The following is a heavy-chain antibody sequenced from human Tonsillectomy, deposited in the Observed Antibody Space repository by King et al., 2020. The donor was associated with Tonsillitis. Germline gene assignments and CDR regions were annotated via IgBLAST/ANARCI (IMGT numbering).Heavy chain of an antibody. Sequence: DVQLVESGGGLVQPGGSLRLSCAASGFTFSDYWMSWVRQAPGKGLEWVANIKQDGSAQYYVDSVKGRFTIHRDNANNSLFPQINNPRAEDTALYYCARGRYTSGWYPDYFDYWGQGTLVTVSS. V-gene: IGHV3-7*01. CDR1: GFTFSDYW. D-gene: IGHD6-19*01. J-gene: IGHJ4*02. CDR3: ARGRYTSGWYPDYFDY. CDR2: IKQDGSAQ.